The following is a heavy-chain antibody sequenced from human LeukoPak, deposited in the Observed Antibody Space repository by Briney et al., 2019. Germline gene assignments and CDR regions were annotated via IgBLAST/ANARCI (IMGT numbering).Heavy chain of an antibody. CDR2: IYYSGST. V-gene: IGHV4-61*01. Sequence: SETMSLTSTVSGGSVSSGSYYWSWIRHPPGKGLEWIGYIYYSGSTNYNPSPKSRVTISVDTSKSQFSLKLSSVTAADTAVYYCARARRRVIETEWGQGTLVTVSS. D-gene: IGHD3-16*02. J-gene: IGHJ4*02. CDR3: ARARRRVIETE. CDR1: GGSVSSGSYY.